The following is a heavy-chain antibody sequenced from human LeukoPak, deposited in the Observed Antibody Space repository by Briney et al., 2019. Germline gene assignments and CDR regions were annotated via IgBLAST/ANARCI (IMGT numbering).Heavy chain of an antibody. D-gene: IGHD2-2*01. CDR3: ARAPPILSQCTSTSCLLFYFDH. Sequence: ASVKVSCKASGYAFTGYFLHWVRQAPGQGFEWMGWINPYSGVPNYAQKFQDRVTMTRDTSITTAYIELSSLRSDDTAVYYCARAPPILSQCTSTSCLLFYFDHWAQGTLVTVSS. CDR2: INPYSGVP. CDR1: GYAFTGYF. V-gene: IGHV1-2*02. J-gene: IGHJ4*02.